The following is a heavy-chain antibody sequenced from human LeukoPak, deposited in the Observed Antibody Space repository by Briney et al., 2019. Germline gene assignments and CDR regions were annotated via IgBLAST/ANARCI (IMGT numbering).Heavy chain of an antibody. V-gene: IGHV3-30*01. D-gene: IGHD2-2*01. CDR3: ARDAEVVPAATFGAFDI. Sequence: GGSLRLSCAASGFTFSSYAMRWVRQAPGKGLEWVAVISYDGSNKYYADSVKGRFTISRDNSKNTLYLQMNSLRAEDTAVYYCARDAEVVPAATFGAFDIWGQGTMVTVSS. J-gene: IGHJ3*02. CDR1: GFTFSSYA. CDR2: ISYDGSNK.